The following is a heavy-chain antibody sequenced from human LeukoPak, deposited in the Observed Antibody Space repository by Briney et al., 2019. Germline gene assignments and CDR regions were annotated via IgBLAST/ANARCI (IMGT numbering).Heavy chain of an antibody. D-gene: IGHD6-19*01. Sequence: SETLSLTCTVSGDSISGYYWSWSWIRQPAGKGLEWIGRIYTNGATNYNPSLKSRVTMSVDTSKNQFSLKLSSVTAADTALYYCARDFYPTPVAGLNDYWGQGTLVTVSS. CDR1: GDSISGYY. V-gene: IGHV4-4*07. J-gene: IGHJ4*02. CDR2: IYTNGAT. CDR3: ARDFYPTPVAGLNDY.